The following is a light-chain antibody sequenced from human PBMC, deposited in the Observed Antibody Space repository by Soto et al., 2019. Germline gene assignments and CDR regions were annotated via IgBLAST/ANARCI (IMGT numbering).Light chain of an antibody. J-gene: IGLJ1*01. Sequence: LTQPASVSGSPGQAITISCTGTSSDVGGYNYVSWYQQHPGKAPKLMIYDVSNRPSGVSNRFSGSKSGNTASLTISGLQAEDEADYYCSSYTSSSTLVFGTGTKVTVL. V-gene: IGLV2-14*01. CDR3: SSYTSSSTLV. CDR1: SSDVGGYNY. CDR2: DVS.